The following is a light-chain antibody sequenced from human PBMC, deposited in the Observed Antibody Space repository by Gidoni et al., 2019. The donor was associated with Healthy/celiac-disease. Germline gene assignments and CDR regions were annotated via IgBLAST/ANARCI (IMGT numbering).Light chain of an antibody. V-gene: IGKV1-33*01. Sequence: DIQMTQSPSSLSASVEDRVTITCQASQDISNYLNWYQQKPGKAPKLLIYDASNLETGVPSRFSGSGSGTDFTFTISSLQPEDIATYYCQQYDNLVFTFGPGTKVDIK. J-gene: IGKJ3*01. CDR1: QDISNY. CDR2: DAS. CDR3: QQYDNLVFT.